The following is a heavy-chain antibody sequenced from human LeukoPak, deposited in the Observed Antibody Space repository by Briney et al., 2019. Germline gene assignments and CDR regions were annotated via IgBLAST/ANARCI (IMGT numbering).Heavy chain of an antibody. D-gene: IGHD2-2*01. J-gene: IGHJ4*02. CDR1: GFTFDDYG. Sequence: GGSLRLSCAASGFTFDDYGMSWVRQAPGKGLEWVSGINWNGGSTGYADSVKGRFTISRDNAKNSLYLQMNSLRAEDTALYYCAKDLWEGCSSTSCYGGFDYWGQGTLVTVSS. CDR3: AKDLWEGCSSTSCYGGFDY. V-gene: IGHV3-20*04. CDR2: INWNGGST.